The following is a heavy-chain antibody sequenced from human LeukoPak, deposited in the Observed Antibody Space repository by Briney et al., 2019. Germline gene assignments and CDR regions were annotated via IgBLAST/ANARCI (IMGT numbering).Heavy chain of an antibody. CDR1: GFTFRHYR. V-gene: IGHV3-74*01. CDR2: INSDATNT. J-gene: IGHJ4*02. D-gene: IGHD1-26*01. CDR3: ARTSSGSNPFDY. Sequence: GGSLRLSCAASGFTFRHYRMHWVPQAPGKRLVWVSRINSDATNTGYADSVKGRFTISRDNAENTLYLQMNSLRPEDTAVYYCARTSSGSNPFDYWGQGTLVTVSS.